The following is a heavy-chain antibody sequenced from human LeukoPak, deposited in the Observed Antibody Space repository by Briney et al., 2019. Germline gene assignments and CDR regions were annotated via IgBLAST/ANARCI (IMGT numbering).Heavy chain of an antibody. CDR3: ARGGAIVGATEYFQH. Sequence: GGSLRLSCVTSGFSFSNYDMYWVRQAPGKGLEWVTFITNDGSNKYYADSVKGRFTISRDNSKNTLYLQMNSLRAEDTAVYYCARGGAIVGATEYFQHWGQGTLVTVSS. CDR1: GFSFSNYD. D-gene: IGHD1-26*01. V-gene: IGHV3-30*19. J-gene: IGHJ1*01. CDR2: ITNDGSNK.